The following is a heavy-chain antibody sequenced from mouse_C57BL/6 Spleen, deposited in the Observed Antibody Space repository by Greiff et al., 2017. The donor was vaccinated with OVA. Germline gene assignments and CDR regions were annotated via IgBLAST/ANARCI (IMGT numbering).Heavy chain of an antibody. D-gene: IGHD2-4*01. CDR3: ASSMITEAWFAY. V-gene: IGHV1-82*01. CDR2: IYPGDGDT. Sequence: QVQLQQSGPELVKPGASVKISCKASGYAFSSSWMNWVKQRPGKGLEWIGRIYPGDGDTNYNGKFKGKATLTADKSSSPAYMQLSSLTSEDSAVYVCASSMITEAWFAYWGQGTLVTVSA. CDR1: GYAFSSSW. J-gene: IGHJ3*01.